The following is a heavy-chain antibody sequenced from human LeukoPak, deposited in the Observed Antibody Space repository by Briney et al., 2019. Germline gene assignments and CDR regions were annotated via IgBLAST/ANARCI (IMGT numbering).Heavy chain of an antibody. CDR2: INHSGST. J-gene: IGHJ1*01. CDR3: ARHGRSTSFQH. Sequence: PSETLSLTCAVYGGSFSGYYWSWIRQPPGKGLEWIGEINHSGSTNYNPSLKSRVTISVDTSKNQFSLKLSSVTAVDTAVYYCARHGRSTSFQHWGQGTLVTVSS. CDR1: GGSFSGYY. V-gene: IGHV4-34*01. D-gene: IGHD2-2*01.